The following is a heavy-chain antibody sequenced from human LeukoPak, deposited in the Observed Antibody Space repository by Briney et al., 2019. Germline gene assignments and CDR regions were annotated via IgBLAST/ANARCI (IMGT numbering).Heavy chain of an antibody. CDR3: ARGAWGGDPRYFQH. Sequence: SETLSLTCAVYGGSFSGYYWSWIRQPPGKGLEWIGEINHSGSTNYNPSLKSRVTISVDTSKSQFSLKLSSVTAADTAVYYCARGAWGGDPRYFQHWGQGTLVTVSS. CDR1: GGSFSGYY. V-gene: IGHV4-34*01. J-gene: IGHJ1*01. CDR2: INHSGST. D-gene: IGHD2-21*02.